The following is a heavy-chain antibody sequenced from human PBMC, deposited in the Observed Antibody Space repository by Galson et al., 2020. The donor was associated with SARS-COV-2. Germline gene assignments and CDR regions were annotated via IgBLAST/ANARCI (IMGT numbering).Heavy chain of an antibody. CDR3: ATALSSWFSSYYYYGMDV. CDR2: FDPEDGET. Sequence: ASVKVSCKVSGYTLTELSMHWVRQAPGKGLEWMGGFDPEDGETIYAQKLQGRVTMTEDTSTDTAYMELSSLRSEDTAVYYCATALSSWFSSYYYYGMDVWGQGTTVTVSS. CDR1: GYTLTELS. D-gene: IGHD6-13*01. J-gene: IGHJ6*02. V-gene: IGHV1-24*01.